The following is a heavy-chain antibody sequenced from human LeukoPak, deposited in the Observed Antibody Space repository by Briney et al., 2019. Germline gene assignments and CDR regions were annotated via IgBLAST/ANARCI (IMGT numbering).Heavy chain of an antibody. D-gene: IGHD3-10*01. Sequence: PGGSLRPSYVASGFTVSSNYMGWVRQAPGKGLERGSVIYSGGSTYYADSVKGRFTISRDNSKNTLYLQMNSLRAEDTAVYYCASGSGSYRTPYYYMDVWGTGTTVTVSS. CDR1: GFTVSSNY. CDR3: ASGSGSYRTPYYYMDV. J-gene: IGHJ6*03. V-gene: IGHV3-53*01. CDR2: IYSGGST.